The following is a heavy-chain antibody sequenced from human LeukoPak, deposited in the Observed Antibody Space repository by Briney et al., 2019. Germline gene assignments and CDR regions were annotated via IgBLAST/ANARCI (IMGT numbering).Heavy chain of an antibody. J-gene: IGHJ6*03. V-gene: IGHV3-21*04. CDR2: ISSSSSYI. CDR1: GFTFSSYS. CDR3: AKAGTTNYYYYYMDV. D-gene: IGHD1-7*01. Sequence: GGSLRLSCAASGFTFSSYSMNWVRQAPGKGLEWVSSISSSSSYIYYADSVKGRFTISRDNAKNSLYLQMNSLRVDDTAVYFCAKAGTTNYYYYYMDVWGKGTTVTVSS.